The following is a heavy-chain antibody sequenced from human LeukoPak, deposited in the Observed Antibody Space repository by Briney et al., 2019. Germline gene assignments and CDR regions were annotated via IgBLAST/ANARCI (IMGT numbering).Heavy chain of an antibody. CDR2: VYYSGRT. D-gene: IGHD4-17*01. J-gene: IGHJ4*02. CDR1: GGSISSRSYY. V-gene: IGHV4-39*01. CDR3: ARQPDDYGDYVHFDY. Sequence: PSETLSLTCTVSGGSISSRSYYWGWLRQSPGTGLEWLGSVYYSGRTYYNPSVKSRVTISVDPSKNQFSLKLSSVTAADTAVYYCARQPDDYGDYVHFDYWGQGTLVTVSS.